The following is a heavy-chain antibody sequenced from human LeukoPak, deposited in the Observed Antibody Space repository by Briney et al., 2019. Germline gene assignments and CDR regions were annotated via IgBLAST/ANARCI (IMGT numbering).Heavy chain of an antibody. CDR2: ISYDGSNK. J-gene: IGHJ5*02. CDR1: GFTFSSYG. Sequence: GGSLRLSCAASGFTFSSYGMHWVRQAPGKGLEWVAVISYDGSNKYYADSVKGRFTISRDNSKNTPYLQMNSLRAEDTAVYYCAKDLGSVAAAYYNWFDPWGQGTLVTVSS. CDR3: AKDLGSVAAAYYNWFDP. V-gene: IGHV3-30*18. D-gene: IGHD6-13*01.